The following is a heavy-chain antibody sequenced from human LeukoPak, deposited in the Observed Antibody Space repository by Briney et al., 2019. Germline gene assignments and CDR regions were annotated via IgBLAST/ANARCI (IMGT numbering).Heavy chain of an antibody. D-gene: IGHD3-10*01. CDR1: GFTFSSYA. J-gene: IGHJ4*02. V-gene: IGHV3-23*01. CDR3: AKDLDYYGSGSPDY. Sequence: GGSLRLSCAASGFTFSSYAMSWVRQAPGKGLGWVSAISGSGGSTYYADSVKGRFTISRDNSKNTLYLQMNSLRAEDTAVYYCAKDLDYYGSGSPDYWGQGTLVTVSS. CDR2: ISGSGGST.